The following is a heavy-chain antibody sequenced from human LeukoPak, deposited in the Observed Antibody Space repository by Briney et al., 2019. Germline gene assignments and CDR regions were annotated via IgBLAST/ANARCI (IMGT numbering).Heavy chain of an antibody. D-gene: IGHD1-26*01. CDR2: TSADRNTI. J-gene: IGHJ2*01. V-gene: IGHV3-48*02. CDR1: GFTFSIYS. CDR3: ARDGAAPTWFFDL. Sequence: GGSLRLSCAASGFTFSIYSMNWVSQAPGEGLEWLSSTSADRNTIYYADSVKGRFTISRDNAKTSLYLQMNTLRDEDTAVYYCARDGAAPTWFFDLWGRGTLVRVSS.